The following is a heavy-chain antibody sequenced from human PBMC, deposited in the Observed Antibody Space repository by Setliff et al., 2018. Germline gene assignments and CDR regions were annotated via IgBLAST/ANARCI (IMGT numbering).Heavy chain of an antibody. J-gene: IGHJ4*02. CDR2: INQSGNT. CDR3: RFWSSYYKNDY. V-gene: IGHV4-34*01. CDR1: GGSFSDYY. D-gene: IGHD3-3*01. Sequence: NPSETLSLTCTVYGGSFSDYYWGWIRQSPGKRPEWIAEINQSGNTNYNPSLNSRVSVSVDTPTNQFSLKVFSVTAADTAVYYCRFWSSYYKNDYWAQGTQVTVSS.